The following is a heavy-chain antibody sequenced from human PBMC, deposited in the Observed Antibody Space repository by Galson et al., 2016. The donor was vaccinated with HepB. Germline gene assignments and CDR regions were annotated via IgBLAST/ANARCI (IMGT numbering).Heavy chain of an antibody. Sequence: SETLSLTCTVSGGSINSYYWSWIRQPPGKGLEWIGYIHSGGSTNYNPSLKSRVTLSVGSSKNQFSLKLSSVTAADTAVYYCARGGEYYGSSGFYYYAFDIWGQGTMVTVSS. CDR2: IHSGGST. CDR3: ARGGEYYGSSGFYYYAFDI. CDR1: GGSINSYY. V-gene: IGHV4-59*01. D-gene: IGHD3-22*01. J-gene: IGHJ3*02.